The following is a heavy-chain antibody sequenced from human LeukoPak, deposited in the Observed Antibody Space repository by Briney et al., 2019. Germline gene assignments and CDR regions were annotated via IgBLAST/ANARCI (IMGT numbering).Heavy chain of an antibody. CDR1: GYTFTSYG. D-gene: IGHD5-24*01. CDR2: ISAYNGNT. CDR3: ARGRDGYNLVDAFDI. Sequence: ASVKVSCKASGYTFTSYGISWVRQAPGQGLEWMGWISAYNGNTNYAQKLQGRVTMTTDTSTSTAYMELRSLRSDDTAVYYCARGRDGYNLVDAFDIWGQGIMVTVSS. V-gene: IGHV1-18*01. J-gene: IGHJ3*02.